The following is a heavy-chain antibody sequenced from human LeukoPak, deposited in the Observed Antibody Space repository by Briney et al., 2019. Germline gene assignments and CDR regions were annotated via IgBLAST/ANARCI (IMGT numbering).Heavy chain of an antibody. V-gene: IGHV4-4*02. CDR3: ARSTEYSSGFLFFDY. CDR2: IYHSGST. CDR1: GDSISSSNW. D-gene: IGHD6-19*01. J-gene: IGHJ4*02. Sequence: PSETLSLTCAVSGDSISSSNWWTWVRQPPGKGLEWIGEIYHSGSTNYNPSLKSRVTISVDTSKNQFSLKLNSVTAADTAVYYCARSTEYSSGFLFFDYWGQGTLVTVSS.